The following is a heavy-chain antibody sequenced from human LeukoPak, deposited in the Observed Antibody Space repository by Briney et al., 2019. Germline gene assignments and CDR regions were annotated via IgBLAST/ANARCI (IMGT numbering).Heavy chain of an antibody. V-gene: IGHV3-21*01. D-gene: IGHD4-17*01. Sequence: GGSLRLSCTASGYTFSDYSMIWVRQAPGKGQEWVSSISSTNSFIHSADSLKGRFTISRDNAKNSLYLQMNSLRAEDTGIYYCAREGDGDYGWHAFDIWGQGTMVTVSS. CDR2: ISSTNSFI. J-gene: IGHJ3*02. CDR3: AREGDGDYGWHAFDI. CDR1: GYTFSDYS.